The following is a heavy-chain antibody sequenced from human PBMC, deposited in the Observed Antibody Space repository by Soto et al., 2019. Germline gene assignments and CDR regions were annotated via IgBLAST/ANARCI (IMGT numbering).Heavy chain of an antibody. J-gene: IGHJ6*02. CDR3: ARDRGYDAHDYYYNAMDV. Sequence: EVQLVESGGGLVKPGGSLRLSCISSGFTFRTYTMNWVRQAPGKGLEWVSGIRGFSPYTFYAESVKGRFTISRDNAKNSRYLQMNSLRAEDTAVYYCARDRGYDAHDYYYNAMDVWGQGTTVTVS. CDR1: GFTFRTYT. V-gene: IGHV3-21*01. CDR2: IRGFSPYT. D-gene: IGHD2-15*01.